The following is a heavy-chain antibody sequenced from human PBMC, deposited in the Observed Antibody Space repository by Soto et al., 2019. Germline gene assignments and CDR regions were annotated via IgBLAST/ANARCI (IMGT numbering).Heavy chain of an antibody. Sequence: SGPTLLNPTQTLTLTCTFSGFSLSTSVVGVGWIRQAPRKALEWLALIYWDDDKRYSPSLKSRLTITKDTSKNQVVLTMTNMDPVDTATYYCAHSSDDYIWGSYRSNWFDPWGQGTLVTVSS. CDR3: AHSSDDYIWGSYRSNWFDP. V-gene: IGHV2-5*02. J-gene: IGHJ5*02. D-gene: IGHD3-16*02. CDR1: GFSLSTSVVG. CDR2: IYWDDDK.